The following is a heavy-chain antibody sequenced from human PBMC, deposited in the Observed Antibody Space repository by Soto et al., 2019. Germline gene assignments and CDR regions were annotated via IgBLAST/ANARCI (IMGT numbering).Heavy chain of an antibody. CDR2: ISGSGGST. CDR3: YLDYDFWSGYLVNPFDY. J-gene: IGHJ4*02. Sequence: GGSLRLSCAASGFTFSSYAMSWVRQAPGKGLEWVSAISGSGGSTYYADSVKGRFTISRDNSKNTLYLQMNSLRAEDTAVYYCYLDYDFWSGYLVNPFDYWGQGTLVTVSS. V-gene: IGHV3-23*01. CDR1: GFTFSSYA. D-gene: IGHD3-3*01.